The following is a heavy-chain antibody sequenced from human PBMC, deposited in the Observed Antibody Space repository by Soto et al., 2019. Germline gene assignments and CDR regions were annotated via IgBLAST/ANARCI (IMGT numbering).Heavy chain of an antibody. D-gene: IGHD5-12*01. CDR1: GGSISSGDYY. CDR2: IYYSGRT. Sequence: QVQLQESGPGLVKPSQTLSLTCTVSGGSISSGDYYWSWIRQPPGKGLEWIADIYYSGRTYYNPSLKSRMPKSLDTVKNQFSLKWSSVTAADTAVYYCARDGGGYSGYDPAPYYYGMDVWGQGTTVTVSS. CDR3: ARDGGGYSGYDPAPYYYGMDV. J-gene: IGHJ6*02. V-gene: IGHV4-30-4*01.